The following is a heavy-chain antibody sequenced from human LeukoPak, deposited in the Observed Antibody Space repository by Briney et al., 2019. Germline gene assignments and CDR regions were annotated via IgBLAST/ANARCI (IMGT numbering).Heavy chain of an antibody. D-gene: IGHD3-10*01. CDR2: ISGSGGST. CDR1: GFTFSSYA. Sequence: GGSLRLSCAASGFTFSSYAMSWVRQAPGKGLEWVSAISGSGGSTYYADSVKGRFTISRDNSKNTLYLQMNSLRAEDTAVYYCAKDKVWIGETSPSDYWGQGTLVTVSS. V-gene: IGHV3-23*01. CDR3: AKDKVWIGETSPSDY. J-gene: IGHJ4*02.